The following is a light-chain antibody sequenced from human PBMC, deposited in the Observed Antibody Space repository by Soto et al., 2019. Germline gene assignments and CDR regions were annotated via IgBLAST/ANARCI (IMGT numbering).Light chain of an antibody. J-gene: IGKJ1*01. CDR2: DAS. V-gene: IGKV1-5*01. CDR3: QQYNSYSLT. Sequence: DIQMTQSPSTLAASVGDRFTSTCRASQSISTWLAWYQQKPGKAPKLLIYDASSLQSGVPSRFSGSGSGTEFTLTISSLQPDDFATYYCQQYNSYSLTFGQGTKVDIK. CDR1: QSISTW.